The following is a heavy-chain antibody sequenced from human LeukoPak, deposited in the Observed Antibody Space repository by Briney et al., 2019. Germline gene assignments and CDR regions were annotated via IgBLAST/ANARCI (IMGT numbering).Heavy chain of an antibody. Sequence: PGGSLRLSCAASGFTFSNYGMHWVRQAPGKGLEWMTIIWYDGSNKYYADSVKGRFTISRDNSKNTLYLQMNSLRAEDTAVYYCARDGGATGDPDYWGQGTLVTVSS. CDR3: ARDGGATGDPDY. J-gene: IGHJ4*02. CDR2: IWYDGSNK. CDR1: GFTFSNYG. D-gene: IGHD4-17*01. V-gene: IGHV3-33*01.